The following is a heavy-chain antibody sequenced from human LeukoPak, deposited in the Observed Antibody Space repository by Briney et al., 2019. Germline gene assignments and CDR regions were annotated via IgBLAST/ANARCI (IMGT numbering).Heavy chain of an antibody. CDR1: GFTFTSYA. J-gene: IGHJ4*02. Sequence: GGSLRLSCATSGFTFTSYAMSWVRQAPGKGLEWVSAISGSGGSTYYADSVKGRFTISRDNSKNTLYLQMNSLRAEDTAVYYCAKDKDYGGNSSGYWGQGTLVTVSS. CDR2: ISGSGGST. D-gene: IGHD4-23*01. V-gene: IGHV3-23*01. CDR3: AKDKDYGGNSSGY.